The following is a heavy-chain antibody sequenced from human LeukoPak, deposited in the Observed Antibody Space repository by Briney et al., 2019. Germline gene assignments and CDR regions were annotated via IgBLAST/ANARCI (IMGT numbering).Heavy chain of an antibody. J-gene: IGHJ4*02. CDR3: STTYYYDSSEGY. V-gene: IGHV3-15*07. CDR2: IKSKTDGGTT. CDR1: GYIFSKNA. Sequence: GGSLRLSCTAPGYIFSKNAMNWVRQAPGKGLEWVGRIKSKTDGGTTDYAAPVKGRFTISRDDSKNTLYLQMNSLKTEDTAVYYCSTTYYYDSSEGYWGQGTLVTVSS. D-gene: IGHD3-22*01.